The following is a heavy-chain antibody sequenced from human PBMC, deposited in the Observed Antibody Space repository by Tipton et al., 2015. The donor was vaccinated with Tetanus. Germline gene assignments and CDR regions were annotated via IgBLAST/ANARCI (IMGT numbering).Heavy chain of an antibody. V-gene: IGHV1-69*06. CDR2: IFPQFGTS. Sequence: QLVQSGAEVKKPGSSVRVSCKTSGGTFNSYAISWVRQAPGQGLEWMGGIFPQFGTSNYAPKFQGRVTLTADTSTGTAYMALSSLRSDDTAVYFCARATANSAFDFWGQGTRVIVSS. J-gene: IGHJ4*02. CDR1: GGTFNSYA. CDR3: ARATANSAFDF. D-gene: IGHD2-21*02.